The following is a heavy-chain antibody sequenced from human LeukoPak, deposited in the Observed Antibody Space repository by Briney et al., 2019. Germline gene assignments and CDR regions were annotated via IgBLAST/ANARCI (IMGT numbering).Heavy chain of an antibody. CDR3: ASLPRDGYNWDAFDI. V-gene: IGHV1-2*06. CDR2: INPNSGGT. Sequence: ASVKVSCKASGYTFTGYYMHWVRQAPGQGLEWIGRINPNSGGTNYAQKFQGRVTMTRDTSISTAYMELSRLRSDDTAVYYCASLPRDGYNWDAFDIWGPGTMVTVSS. J-gene: IGHJ3*02. D-gene: IGHD5-24*01. CDR1: GYTFTGYY.